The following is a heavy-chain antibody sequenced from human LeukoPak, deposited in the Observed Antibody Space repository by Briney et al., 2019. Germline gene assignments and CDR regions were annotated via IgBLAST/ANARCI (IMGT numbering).Heavy chain of an antibody. CDR3: ARDWGDYLFDP. CDR1: GGSISSSSYY. CDR2: IYYSGST. J-gene: IGHJ5*02. D-gene: IGHD3-16*01. Sequence: SETLSLTCTVSGGSISSSSYYWGWIRQPPGKGLEWIGSIYYSGSTYYNPSLKSRVTISVDTSKNQFSLKLSSVTAADTAVYYCARDWGDYLFDPWGQGTLVTVSS. V-gene: IGHV4-39*07.